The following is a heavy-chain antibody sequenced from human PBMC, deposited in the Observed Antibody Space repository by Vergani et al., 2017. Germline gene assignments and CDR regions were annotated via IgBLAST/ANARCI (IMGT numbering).Heavy chain of an antibody. V-gene: IGHV1-69-2*01. J-gene: IGHJ6*02. D-gene: IGHD4-17*01. CDR2: VDPEDGET. CDR1: GYTFTDHY. Sequence: EVQLVQSGAEVKKPGATMKISCKVSGYTFTDHYMHWVKQAPGKGLEWMGLVDPEDGETIYAEKFKGRVTIAADKSTGTAHLELSSLRSEDTAVYYCATPQTVTTGGMEVWGQGTTVIVSS. CDR3: ATPQTVTTGGMEV.